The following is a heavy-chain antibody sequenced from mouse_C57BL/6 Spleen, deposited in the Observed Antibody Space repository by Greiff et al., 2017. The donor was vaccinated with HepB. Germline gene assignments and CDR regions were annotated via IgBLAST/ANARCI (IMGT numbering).Heavy chain of an antibody. CDR3: ARRTYYYGLDY. D-gene: IGHD1-1*01. CDR1: GYAFSSSW. CDR2: IYPGDGDT. Sequence: VQLQQSGPELVKPGASVKISCKASGYAFSSSWMNWVKQRPGKGLEWIGRIYPGDGDTNYNGKFKGKATLTADKSSSTAYMQLSSLTSADSAVYFCARRTYYYGLDYWGQGTTLTVSS. V-gene: IGHV1-82*01. J-gene: IGHJ2*01.